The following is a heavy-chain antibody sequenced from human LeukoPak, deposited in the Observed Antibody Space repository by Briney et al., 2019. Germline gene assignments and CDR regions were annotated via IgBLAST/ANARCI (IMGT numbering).Heavy chain of an antibody. J-gene: IGHJ5*02. CDR3: VRSRVRGYPFDP. CDR1: GFTFDDYT. V-gene: IGHV3-9*01. CDR2: ISWNSGSI. Sequence: GGSLGLSCAASGFTFDDYTMHWVRQAPGKGLEWVSGISWNSGSIGYADSVKGRFTISRDNAKNSLYLQMNSLRAEDTGLYYCVRSRVRGYPFDPWGQGTLVTVSS. D-gene: IGHD3-10*01.